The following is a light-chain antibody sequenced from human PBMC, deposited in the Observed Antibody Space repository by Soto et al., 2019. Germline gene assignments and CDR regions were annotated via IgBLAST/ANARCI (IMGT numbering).Light chain of an antibody. CDR3: QQRSNWPPL. V-gene: IGKV3-11*01. Sequence: EIVLTQSPATLSLSPGERATLSCRASQSVSSYLAWYQQKPGQAPRLLIYDASNRATGIPARFSGSGSGTDFTLTISSLEAEDFAVYCCQQRSNWPPLFGGGTKVEIK. CDR1: QSVSSY. CDR2: DAS. J-gene: IGKJ4*01.